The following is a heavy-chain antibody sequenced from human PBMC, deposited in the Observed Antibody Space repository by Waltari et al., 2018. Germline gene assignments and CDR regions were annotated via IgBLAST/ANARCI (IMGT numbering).Heavy chain of an antibody. CDR3: ARGRNGYIQDVFDI. Sequence: EVHLVASGGGLVPPGESLGLSCAASGCTFRTYNMNWFRQAPGKGLEWVSYISSTTTTYYADYVKGRFTISRDNAKNSLYLQMNSLRAEDTALYYCARGRNGYIQDVFDIWGQGTMVSVSS. J-gene: IGHJ3*02. CDR1: GCTFRTYN. CDR2: ISSTTTT. V-gene: IGHV3-48*01. D-gene: IGHD5-12*01.